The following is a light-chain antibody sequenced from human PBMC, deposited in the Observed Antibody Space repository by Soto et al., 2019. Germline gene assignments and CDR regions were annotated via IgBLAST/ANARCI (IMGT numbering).Light chain of an antibody. V-gene: IGLV3-21*04. J-gene: IGLJ1*01. CDR1: NIGSKR. Sequence: SYELTQPPSVSVAPEKTARLTCGGDNIGSKRVHWYRQKPGQAPVLVIYYDSDRPSGIPERFSGSNSGNTATLTINRVEAGDEGDYYCPVWDITTCHYVFGTGTKLTVL. CDR2: YDS. CDR3: PVWDITTCHYV.